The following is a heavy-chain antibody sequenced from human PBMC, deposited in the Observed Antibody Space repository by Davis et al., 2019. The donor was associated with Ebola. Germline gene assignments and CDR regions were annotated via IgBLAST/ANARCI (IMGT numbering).Heavy chain of an antibody. J-gene: IGHJ6*02. CDR1: GFISNTFC. D-gene: IGHD3-10*02. CDR2: IGSSIRSI. Sequence: GEPLKIPCAAPGFISNTFCLTWVRQARGRGLEWVQSIGSSIRSIDNQASVKGQFIISRANSKNTVYLQMNSLRGEDTAVYYCANLNSGVRPDYYYYFGIDVWGQGTTVTVAS. V-gene: IGHV3-21*01. CDR3: ANLNSGVRPDYYYYFGIDV.